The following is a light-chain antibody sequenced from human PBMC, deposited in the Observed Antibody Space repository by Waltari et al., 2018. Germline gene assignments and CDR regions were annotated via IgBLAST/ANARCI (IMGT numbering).Light chain of an antibody. CDR3: QAWDNSAVV. CDR2: QDT. Sequence: SYKLTQPPSLSVSPGQTASITCPGDDLEDSYVAWYPQRPGQSPVLLIYQDTKRPSGIPERFSGSNSGNTATLTIRETQTIDDADYYCQAWDNSAVVFGGGTTLTVL. V-gene: IGLV3-1*01. J-gene: IGLJ2*01. CDR1: DLEDSY.